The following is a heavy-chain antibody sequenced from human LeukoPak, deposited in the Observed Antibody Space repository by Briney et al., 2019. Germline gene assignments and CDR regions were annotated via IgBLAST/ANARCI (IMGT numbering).Heavy chain of an antibody. CDR2: IYANGST. CDR1: GGSISNYY. Sequence: SETLSLTCTVSGGSISNYYWSWVRQPAGKGLEWIGRIYANGSTNYHPSLQSRVTMSIDTSKNQFSLKLNSVTAADTAVYYCARATREAEEAYYFDYWGQGTLVTVSS. V-gene: IGHV4-4*07. J-gene: IGHJ4*02. D-gene: IGHD5-12*01. CDR3: ARATREAEEAYYFDY.